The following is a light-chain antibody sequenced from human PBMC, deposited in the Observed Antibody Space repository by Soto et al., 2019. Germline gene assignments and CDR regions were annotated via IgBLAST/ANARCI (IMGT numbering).Light chain of an antibody. CDR3: SSNSGSENYV. CDR2: EVT. J-gene: IGLJ1*01. CDR1: SSDVAAYNY. V-gene: IGLV2-8*01. Sequence: QSVLTQPPSASGSPGQSVTISCTGTSSDVAAYNYVSWYQQHPGKAPKLIIYEVTKRPSGVPDRFSGSKSGNTASLTVSGLQADDDADYYCSSNSGSENYVFGTGTKLTVL.